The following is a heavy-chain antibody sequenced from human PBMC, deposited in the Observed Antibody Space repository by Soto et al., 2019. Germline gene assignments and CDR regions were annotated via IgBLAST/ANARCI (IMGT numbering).Heavy chain of an antibody. CDR1: GFTISGQKY. CDR2: LYDIDGS. D-gene: IGHD1-1*01. CDR3: ATWHEREHAYDV. Sequence: DVQLVESGGGLIQPGESLRLSCAAFGFTISGQKYVAWVRQAPGKGLEWVSALYDIDGSFYADSVKGRFTTSSDSSKTTVYLQMNDLRPDDTAVYYCATWHEREHAYDVWGLGTTVTVSS. J-gene: IGHJ3*01. V-gene: IGHV3-53*01.